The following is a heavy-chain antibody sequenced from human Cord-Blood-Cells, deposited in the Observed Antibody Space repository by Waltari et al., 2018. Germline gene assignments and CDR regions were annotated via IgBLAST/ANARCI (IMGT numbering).Heavy chain of an antibody. CDR2: ISYDGSNK. V-gene: IGHV3-30*04. D-gene: IGHD3-22*01. CDR3: ARAPVRYYFDY. CDR1: GFTFSRYA. J-gene: IGHJ4*02. Sequence: QVQLVESGGGVVQPGRSLRLSCAASGFTFSRYAMHWVRQAPGKGPEWVAVISYDGSNKYYADSVKGRFTISRDNSKNTLYLQMNSLRAEDTAVYYCARAPVRYYFDYWGQGTLVTVSS.